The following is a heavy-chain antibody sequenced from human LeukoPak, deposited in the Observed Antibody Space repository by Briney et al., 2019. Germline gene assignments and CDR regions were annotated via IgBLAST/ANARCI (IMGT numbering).Heavy chain of an antibody. J-gene: IGHJ6*03. D-gene: IGHD6-13*01. CDR3: ARDRMEGYSSSWTRAYYYMDV. CDR1: TDSTNTYY. V-gene: IGHV4-59*01. CDR2: IYYSGST. Sequence: SETLSLTCSVSTDSTNTYYWSWIRQSPGKGLEWIGHIYYSGSTNYNPSLKSRVTISVDTSKNQFSLKLSSVTAADTAVYFCARDRMEGYSSSWTRAYYYMDVWGKGTTVTVSS.